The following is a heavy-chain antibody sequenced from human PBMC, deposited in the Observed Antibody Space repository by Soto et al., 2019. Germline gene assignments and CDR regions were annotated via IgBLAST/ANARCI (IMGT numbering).Heavy chain of an antibody. Sequence: SETLSLTCAVYGGSFSGYYWSWIRQPPGKGLEWIGEINHSGSTNYNPSLKSRVTISVDTSKNQFSLKLSSVTAADTAVYYCARGFVYDFWSGYFHMNWGQGTLVTVSS. CDR2: INHSGST. V-gene: IGHV4-34*01. D-gene: IGHD3-3*01. CDR3: ARGFVYDFWSGYFHMN. CDR1: GGSFSGYY. J-gene: IGHJ4*02.